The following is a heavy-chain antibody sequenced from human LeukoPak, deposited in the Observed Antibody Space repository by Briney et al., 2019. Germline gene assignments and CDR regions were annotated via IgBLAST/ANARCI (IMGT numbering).Heavy chain of an antibody. J-gene: IGHJ4*02. CDR3: ARMVELRWFGELSDYYFDH. CDR2: IYTSGNT. CDR1: GGSISSTIYY. D-gene: IGHD3-10*01. V-gene: IGHV4-61*05. Sequence: SETLSLTCTVSGGSISSTIYYCAWIRQPPGKGLEWIGRIYTSGNTNYNPSLKSRVTISVDTSKNQFSLKLSSLTAADTAVYYCARMVELRWFGELSDYYFDHWGQGTLVTVSS.